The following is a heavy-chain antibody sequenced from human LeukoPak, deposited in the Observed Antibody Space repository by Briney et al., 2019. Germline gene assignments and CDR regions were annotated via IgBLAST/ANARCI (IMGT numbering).Heavy chain of an antibody. J-gene: IGHJ4*02. V-gene: IGHV3-30-3*01. D-gene: IGHD3-22*01. CDR1: GFTFSSYA. CDR3: ARGSRTYYYDSSGYYGFDY. Sequence: GGSLRLSCAASGFTFSSYAMHWVRQAPGKGLEWVAVISYDGRNKYYADSVKGRFTISRDNSKNTLYLQMNSLRAEDTAVYYCARGSRTYYYDSSGYYGFDYWGQGTLVTVSS. CDR2: ISYDGRNK.